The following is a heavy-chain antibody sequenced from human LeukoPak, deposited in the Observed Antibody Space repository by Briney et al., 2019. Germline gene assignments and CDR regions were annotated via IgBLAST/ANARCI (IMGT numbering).Heavy chain of an antibody. Sequence: GASVKVSCKASGYTFTGYYMHWVRQAPGQGLEWMGWINPNSGGTNYAQKFQGRVTMTRDTSISTAYMELSRLRSDDTAVYYCARSSLTTSYEPPFDYWGQGTLVTVSS. J-gene: IGHJ4*02. CDR1: GYTFTGYY. D-gene: IGHD2-2*01. V-gene: IGHV1-2*02. CDR3: ARSSLTTSYEPPFDY. CDR2: INPNSGGT.